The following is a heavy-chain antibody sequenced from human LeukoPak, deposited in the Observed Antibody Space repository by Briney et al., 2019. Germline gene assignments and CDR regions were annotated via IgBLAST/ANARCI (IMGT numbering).Heavy chain of an antibody. CDR1: GFTFSAYD. Sequence: PGGSLRLSCAASGFTFSAYDMNWVRQALGKGLEWVSAISGSGGSTYYADSVKGRFTISRDNSKNTLYLQMNSLRAEDTAVYYCARDYYYDSSGYSPAHAFDIWGQGTMVTVSS. J-gene: IGHJ3*02. CDR2: ISGSGGST. D-gene: IGHD3-22*01. CDR3: ARDYYYDSSGYSPAHAFDI. V-gene: IGHV3-23*01.